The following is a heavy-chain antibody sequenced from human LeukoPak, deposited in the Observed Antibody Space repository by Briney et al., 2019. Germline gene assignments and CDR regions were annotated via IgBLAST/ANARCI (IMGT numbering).Heavy chain of an antibody. CDR1: GGSISSYY. J-gene: IGHJ6*02. V-gene: IGHV4-59*12. Sequence: PSETLSLTCTVSGGSISSYYWSWLRQPPGKGLEWIGYIYYSGSTNYNPSLKSRVTISVDTSKNQFSLKLSSVTAADTAVYYCARDRLAYDSSGYGYYYGMDVWGQGTTVTVSS. CDR2: IYYSGST. CDR3: ARDRLAYDSSGYGYYYGMDV. D-gene: IGHD3-22*01.